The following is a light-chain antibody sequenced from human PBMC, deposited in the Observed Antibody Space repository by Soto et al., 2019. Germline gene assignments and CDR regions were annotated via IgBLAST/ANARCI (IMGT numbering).Light chain of an antibody. J-gene: IGKJ4*01. CDR1: QSVRSSL. Sequence: EIVLTQSPGTLSLSPVERATLSCRASQSVRSSLLAWYQQKPGQAPRLLIYDASRRAIGIPDRFSGSGSGTDFTVTISRLEPEDFAVYYCQQYGTSPLTFGGGTKVEIK. CDR2: DAS. CDR3: QQYGTSPLT. V-gene: IGKV3-20*01.